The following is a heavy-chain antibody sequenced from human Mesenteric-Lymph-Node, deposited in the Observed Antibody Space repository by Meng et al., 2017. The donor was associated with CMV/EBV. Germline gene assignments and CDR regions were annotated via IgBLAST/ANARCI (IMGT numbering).Heavy chain of an antibody. CDR2: IYYSGST. D-gene: IGHD3-22*01. J-gene: IGHJ3*02. V-gene: IGHV4-59*12. Sequence: GSLRLSCTVSGGSISSFYWSWIRQPPGKGLEWIGYIYYSGSTNYNPSLKSRVTISVDTSKNQFSLKMRSVTAADTAVYYCARDRATYYYDSSGYNREVGAFDIWGQGTMVTVSS. CDR1: GGSISSFY. CDR3: ARDRATYYYDSSGYNREVGAFDI.